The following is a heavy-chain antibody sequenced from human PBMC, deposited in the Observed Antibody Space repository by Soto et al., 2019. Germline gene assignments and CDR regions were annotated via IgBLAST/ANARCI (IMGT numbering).Heavy chain of an antibody. CDR1: GYTFTSYY. J-gene: IGHJ4*02. Sequence: ASVKVSCKXSGYTFTSYYMHWVRQAPGQGLEWMGIINPSGGSTSYAQKFQGRVTMTRDTSTSTVYMELSSLRSEDTAVYYCARGHYYDRSGYYHYFDYWGQGTLVTVSS. D-gene: IGHD3-22*01. CDR3: ARGHYYDRSGYYHYFDY. V-gene: IGHV1-46*01. CDR2: INPSGGST.